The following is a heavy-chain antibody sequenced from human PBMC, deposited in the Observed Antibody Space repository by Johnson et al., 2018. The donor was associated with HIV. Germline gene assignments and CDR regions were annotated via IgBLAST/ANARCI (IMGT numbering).Heavy chain of an antibody. D-gene: IGHD2-2*01. Sequence: EVQLLESGGGVVQPGRSLRLSCAASGFTLSSYAMHWVRQAPGKGLEWVSGISGSGGTTYYADSVNGRFTISRDNSKNTLFLQMNSLRVADTAVYYCARPGIVVLPAGVFDIWGPGTMVTVSS. CDR1: GFTLSSYA. J-gene: IGHJ3*02. CDR3: ARPGIVVLPAGVFDI. CDR2: ISGSGGTT. V-gene: IGHV3-23*01.